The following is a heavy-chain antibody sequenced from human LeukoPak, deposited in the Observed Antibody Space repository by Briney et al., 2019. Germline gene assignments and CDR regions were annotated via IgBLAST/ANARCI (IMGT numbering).Heavy chain of an antibody. J-gene: IGHJ3*02. CDR2: IYYSGST. Sequence: PGGSLRLSCAASGFIFSDYYMSWIRQPPGKGLEWIGSIYYSGSTYYNPSLKSRVTISVDTSKNQFSLKLSSVTAADTAVYYCARRLAVAATRHAFDIWGQGTMVTVSS. D-gene: IGHD6-19*01. V-gene: IGHV4-38-2*01. CDR1: GFIFSDYY. CDR3: ARRLAVAATRHAFDI.